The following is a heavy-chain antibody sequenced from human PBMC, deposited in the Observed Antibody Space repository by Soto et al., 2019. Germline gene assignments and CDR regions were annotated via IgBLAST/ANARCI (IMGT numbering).Heavy chain of an antibody. V-gene: IGHV3-11*01. J-gene: IGHJ5*02. CDR2: LRDGPGTI. Sequence: QVHLVESGGRLVKPGGSLRLSCAVSGFPFSDYYMTWIRQAPGKGLEWISSLRDGPGTITYADSVKGRFTISRDNAKNSLCVQMNSLTAEDTAIYYCARDLHDTSGFYYAYDSWGQGTLVTVSS. CDR1: GFPFSDYY. D-gene: IGHD3-22*01. CDR3: ARDLHDTSGFYYAYDS.